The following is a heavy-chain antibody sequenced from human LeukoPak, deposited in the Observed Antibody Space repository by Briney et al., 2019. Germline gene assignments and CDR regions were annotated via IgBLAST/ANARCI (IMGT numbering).Heavy chain of an antibody. V-gene: IGHV3-48*04. CDR1: GFTFSSYS. CDR2: ISSSSSTI. J-gene: IGHJ6*03. D-gene: IGHD6-13*01. CDR3: ATCGSSSWYYYYMDV. Sequence: GGSLRLSCAASGFTFSSYSMNWVRQAPGKGLEWVSYISSSSSTIYYADSVKGRFTISRDNAKNSLYLQMNSLRAEDTAVYYCATCGSSSWYYYYMDVWGKGTTVTVSS.